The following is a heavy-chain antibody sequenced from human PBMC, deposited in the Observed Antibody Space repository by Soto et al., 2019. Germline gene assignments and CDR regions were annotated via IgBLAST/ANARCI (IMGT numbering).Heavy chain of an antibody. V-gene: IGHV3-21*06. D-gene: IGHD6-13*01. CDR3: ARARVYATGPLDF. CDR1: GFTFTSYT. CDR2: ISSSSDYI. Sequence: VSLRLSCAASGFTFTSYTMNWVRQAPGKGLEWVSSISSSSDYIYYADPMKGRVTISRDNAKNSLFLDMNSLTGEDTAVYYCARARVYATGPLDFWGQGTLVTVSS. J-gene: IGHJ4*02.